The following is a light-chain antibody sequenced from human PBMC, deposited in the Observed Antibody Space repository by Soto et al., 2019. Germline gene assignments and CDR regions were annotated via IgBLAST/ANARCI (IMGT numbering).Light chain of an antibody. V-gene: IGLV1-40*01. CDR2: DDN. Sequence: QSVLTQPPSVSGAPGQRVTISCTGSSSNIGAGYDLHWYQQLPGTVPKLLIYDDNNRPSGVPDRFSGSKSGTSASLAITGLQAEDEADYYCQSYDSSLSGYVFGTGTKVT. J-gene: IGLJ1*01. CDR1: SSNIGAGYD. CDR3: QSYDSSLSGYV.